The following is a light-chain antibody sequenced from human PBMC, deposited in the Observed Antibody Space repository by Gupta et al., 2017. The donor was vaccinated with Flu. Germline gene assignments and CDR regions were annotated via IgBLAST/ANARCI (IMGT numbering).Light chain of an antibody. CDR1: QSVLYSSDNKNY. J-gene: IGKJ4*01. CDR2: WAS. Sequence: DIVMTQSPDSLAVSLGERATINCKASQSVLYSSDNKNYLAWYQQKPGHPPKLLIYWASTRESGVPDRFSGSGSGTDFTLTISSLQAEDVAVYYCQQYYSSPPLTVGGGTKVEIK. V-gene: IGKV4-1*01. CDR3: QQYYSSPPLT.